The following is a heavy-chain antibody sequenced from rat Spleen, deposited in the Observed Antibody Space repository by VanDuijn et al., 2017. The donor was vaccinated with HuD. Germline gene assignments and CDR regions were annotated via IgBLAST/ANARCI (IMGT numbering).Heavy chain of an antibody. Sequence: EVQLVESGGGLVQPGRSLKLSCAASGFTFSNYGMAWVRQAPTKVLEWVATISYDVSSTYYRDSVKDRFTISRDNAKSTLYLQMDSLRSEDTATYYCARHPYTTDSGYFDYWGQGVMVTVSS. D-gene: IGHD1-6*01. CDR2: ISYDVSST. J-gene: IGHJ2*01. CDR3: ARHPYTTDSGYFDY. V-gene: IGHV5-29*01. CDR1: GFTFSNYG.